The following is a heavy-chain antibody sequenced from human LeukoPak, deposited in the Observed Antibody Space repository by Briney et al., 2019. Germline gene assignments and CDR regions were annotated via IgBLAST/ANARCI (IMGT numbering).Heavy chain of an antibody. Sequence: GGSLRPPCAASGFTFSSYSMNWVRQAPGKGLEGGSSIISSSSYIYYADSVKGRFTISRDNAKNSLYLQMNSLRAEDTAVYYCARFSGYCSSTSCTPGDWGQGTLVTVSS. CDR3: ARFSGYCSSTSCTPGD. CDR2: IISSSSYI. V-gene: IGHV3-21*01. D-gene: IGHD2-2*01. CDR1: GFTFSSYS. J-gene: IGHJ4*02.